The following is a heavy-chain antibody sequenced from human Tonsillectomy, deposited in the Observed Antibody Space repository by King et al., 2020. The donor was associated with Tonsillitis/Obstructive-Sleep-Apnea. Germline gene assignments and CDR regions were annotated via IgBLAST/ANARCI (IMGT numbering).Heavy chain of an antibody. V-gene: IGHV3-49*05. CDR3: TSTLFEKGDYYYYMDV. CDR2: IRSKTYGGTT. J-gene: IGHJ6*03. CDR1: GFSFGDFG. Sequence: VQLVESGGGLVKPGRSLSLSCTTAGFSFGDFGMSWFRRAPGKGLEWVGLIRSKTYGGTTDYAASVRGRFTISRDDSKSIAYLQMNSLKTEDTAVHYCTSTLFEKGDYYYYMDVWGKGTAVTVSS. D-gene: IGHD3-3*01.